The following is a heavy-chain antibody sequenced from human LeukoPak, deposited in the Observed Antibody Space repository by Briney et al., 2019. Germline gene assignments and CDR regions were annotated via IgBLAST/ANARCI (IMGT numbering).Heavy chain of an antibody. Sequence: GGSLRLSCAASGFTFSSYSMNWVRQAPGKGLEWVSSISSSSSYIYYADSVKGRFTISRDNAKNSLYLQMNSLRAEDTAVYYCAGGDNWNPRINWFDPWGQGTLVTVS. CDR3: AGGDNWNPRINWFDP. CDR2: ISSSSSYI. J-gene: IGHJ5*02. V-gene: IGHV3-21*01. CDR1: GFTFSSYS. D-gene: IGHD1-20*01.